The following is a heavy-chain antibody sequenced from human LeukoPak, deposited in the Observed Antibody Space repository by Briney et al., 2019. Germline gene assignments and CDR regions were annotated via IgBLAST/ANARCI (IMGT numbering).Heavy chain of an antibody. J-gene: IGHJ4*02. CDR3: ARATVTTFGLAYYFDY. CDR1: GGSISSGDYP. V-gene: IGHV4-30-2*01. Sequence: KSSETLSLTCAVSGGSISSGDYPWSWIRQPPGKGLEWIGYIYHSGGTYYNPSLNSRVTISVDRSKNQFSLKLSSVTAADTAVYYCARATVTTFGLAYYFDYWGQGTLVTVSS. CDR2: IYHSGGT. D-gene: IGHD4-17*01.